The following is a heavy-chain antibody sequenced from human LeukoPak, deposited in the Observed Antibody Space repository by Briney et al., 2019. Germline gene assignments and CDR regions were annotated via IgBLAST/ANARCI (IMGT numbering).Heavy chain of an antibody. D-gene: IGHD3-3*01. J-gene: IGHJ6*03. CDR3: ARDKRNFWSGYYVYYYYYMDV. Sequence: ASVKVSSKASGYTFTSYGISWVRQAPGQGLEWMGWISAYNGNTNYAQKLQGRVTMTTDTSTSTAYMELRSLRSDDTAVYYCARDKRNFWSGYYVYYYYYMDVWGKGTTVTVSS. CDR2: ISAYNGNT. V-gene: IGHV1-18*01. CDR1: GYTFTSYG.